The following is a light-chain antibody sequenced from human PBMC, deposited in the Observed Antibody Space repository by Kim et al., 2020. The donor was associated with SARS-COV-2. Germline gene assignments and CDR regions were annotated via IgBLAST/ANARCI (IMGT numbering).Light chain of an antibody. V-gene: IGLV10-54*01. Sequence: QPATLTCTGNSNDVGNQGVAWLQQRRGHPPKLLSYRNDNRPSGISERFSASRSGNTASLTITGLQPEDEADYYCSAWDFTISAWVFGGGTKVTVL. CDR2: RND. CDR3: SAWDFTISAWV. J-gene: IGLJ3*02. CDR1: SNDVGNQG.